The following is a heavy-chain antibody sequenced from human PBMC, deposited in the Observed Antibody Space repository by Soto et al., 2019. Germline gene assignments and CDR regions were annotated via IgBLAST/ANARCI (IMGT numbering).Heavy chain of an antibody. CDR3: ARDLSLDS. CDR2: IYYSGST. CDR1: GGSVSSGSYY. V-gene: IGHV4-61*01. D-gene: IGHD3-22*01. Sequence: QVQLQESGPGLVKPSETLSLTCTVSGGSVSSGSYYWGWIRQPPGKGLEWIGYIYYSGSTNYNPSLKSRVTISVDTSKNQFALKLSSVTAADTAVYYCARDLSLDSWGQGTLVTVSS. J-gene: IGHJ4*02.